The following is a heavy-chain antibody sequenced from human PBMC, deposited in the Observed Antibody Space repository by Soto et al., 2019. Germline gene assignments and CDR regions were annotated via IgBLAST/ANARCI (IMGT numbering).Heavy chain of an antibody. CDR3: ASLRRIARIRGVIGYCYDKGV. CDR1: VFTFSSYS. J-gene: IGHJ6*03. Sequence: EVQLVESGGGLVQPGGSLRLSCAASVFTFSSYSMNWIRQAPGKRLAWESYISSSSSTIYYADSVEGRFTISRDNAKNLLFRQMNSPRAQYTAVYYCASLRRIARIRGVIGYCYDKGVRGKGTTVTVS. D-gene: IGHD3-10*01. V-gene: IGHV3-48*01. CDR2: ISSSSSTI.